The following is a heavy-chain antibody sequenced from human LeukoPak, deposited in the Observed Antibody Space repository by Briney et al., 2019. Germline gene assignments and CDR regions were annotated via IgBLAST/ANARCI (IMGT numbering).Heavy chain of an antibody. CDR1: GFTVSSNY. CDR2: IYSGGST. V-gene: IGHV3-53*01. D-gene: IGHD3-9*01. J-gene: IGHJ4*02. Sequence: GGSLRLSCAASGFTVSSNYMSWVRQAPGKGLEWVSVIYSGGSTYYADSVKGRFTISRDNSKNTLYPQMNSLRAEDTAVYYCARWRHYDILTGYYTSWYFDYWGQGTLVTVSS. CDR3: ARWRHYDILTGYYTSWYFDY.